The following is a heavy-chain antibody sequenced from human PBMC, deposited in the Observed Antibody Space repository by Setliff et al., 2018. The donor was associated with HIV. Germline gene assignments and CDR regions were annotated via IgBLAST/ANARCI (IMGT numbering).Heavy chain of an antibody. CDR3: AKQRYYDGNDGFDV. Sequence: GGSLRLPCVASGFTFSTYAINWVRLAPGKGLEWVSSISGSGYPYYADSVKGRFTISRDNSKNTLFLQMDSLRAEDTALYYCAKQRYYDGNDGFDVWGQGTRVTVSS. D-gene: IGHD3-3*01. CDR1: GFTFSTYA. J-gene: IGHJ3*01. V-gene: IGHV3-23*01. CDR2: ISGSGYP.